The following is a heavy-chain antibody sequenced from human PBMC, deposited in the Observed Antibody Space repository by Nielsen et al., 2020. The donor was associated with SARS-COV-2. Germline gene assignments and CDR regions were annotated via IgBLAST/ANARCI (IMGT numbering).Heavy chain of an antibody. CDR1: GGSIGSGGYS. D-gene: IGHD1-20*01. V-gene: IGHV4-30-2*01. CDR2: IYHSGST. CDR3: ARDRRLITGTTDWFDP. Sequence: SETLSLTCAVSGGSIGSGGYSWSWIRQPPGKGLEWIGYIYHSGSTYYNPSLKSRVTISVDKSKNQFSLKLSSVTAADTAVYYCARDRRLITGTTDWFDPWGQGTLVTVSS. J-gene: IGHJ5*02.